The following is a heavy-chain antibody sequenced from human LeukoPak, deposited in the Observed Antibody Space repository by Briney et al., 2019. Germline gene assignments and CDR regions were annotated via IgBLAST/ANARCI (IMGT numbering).Heavy chain of an antibody. CDR3: ARGPRYFDP. V-gene: IGHV5-51*01. CDR1: GYSFTNYL. Sequence: GESLKFSCKGSGYSFTNYLICWVRQTAGKGLERMGIIYPGDSDVSYSPSFQGQVTISADKSISTAYLQWSSLKASNTAMYYCARGPRYFDPWGQGTLVTVSS. J-gene: IGHJ5*02. CDR2: IYPGDSDV. D-gene: IGHD2-15*01.